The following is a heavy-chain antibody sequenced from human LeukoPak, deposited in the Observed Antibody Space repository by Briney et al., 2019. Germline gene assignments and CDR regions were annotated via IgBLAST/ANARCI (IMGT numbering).Heavy chain of an antibody. CDR1: GGSISSYY. D-gene: IGHD4-11*01. CDR3: AREGLLSNLYYYYMDV. Sequence: SETLSLTCTVSGGSISSYYWSWIRQPPGKGLEWIGYIYYSGSTNYNPSLKSRVTISVDTSKNQFSLKLSSVTAADTAVYYCAREGLLSNLYYYYMDVWGKGTMVTVSS. CDR2: IYYSGST. V-gene: IGHV4-59*01. J-gene: IGHJ6*03.